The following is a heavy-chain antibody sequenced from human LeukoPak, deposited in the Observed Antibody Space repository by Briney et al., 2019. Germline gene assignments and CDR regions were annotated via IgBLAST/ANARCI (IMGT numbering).Heavy chain of an antibody. V-gene: IGHV4-39*01. J-gene: IGHJ4*02. Sequence: PSETLSHTCAVSGASIRIPDYYWGWIRLPPGKGLEWIGTISHTGTTYYNPSLQSRASVSVDKSRNQFSLKLSSVTAADTAVYYCATREHQVQRTPGDQWGQGTQVTVSS. D-gene: IGHD1-26*01. CDR2: ISHTGTT. CDR3: ATREHQVQRTPGDQ. CDR1: GASIRIPDYY.